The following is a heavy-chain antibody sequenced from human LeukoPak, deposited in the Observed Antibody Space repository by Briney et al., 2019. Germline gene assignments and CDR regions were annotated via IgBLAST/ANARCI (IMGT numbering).Heavy chain of an antibody. CDR1: GGSISSGGYY. D-gene: IGHD3-3*01. Sequence: SETLSLTCTVSGGSISSGGYYWSWIRQHPGKGLEWIGYIYYSGSTYYNPSLKSRVTISVDTSKNQFSLKLRSVTAADTAVYYCASSVLRFPNFDYWGQGTLVTVSS. CDR3: ASSVLRFPNFDY. CDR2: IYYSGST. V-gene: IGHV4-31*03. J-gene: IGHJ4*02.